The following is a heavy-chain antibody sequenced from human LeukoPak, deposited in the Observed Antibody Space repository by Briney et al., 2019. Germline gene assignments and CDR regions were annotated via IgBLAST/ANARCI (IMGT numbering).Heavy chain of an antibody. J-gene: IGHJ5*02. CDR2: INHSGST. V-gene: IGHV4-34*01. Sequence: PSETLSLTCAVYGGSFSGYYRSWIRQPPGKGLEWIGEINHSGSTNYNPSLKSRVTISVDTSKNQFSLKLSSVTAADTAVYYCARGLVRYYDFWSGYYGAARWFDPWGQGTLVTVSS. CDR3: ARGLVRYYDFWSGYYGAARWFDP. CDR1: GGSFSGYY. D-gene: IGHD3-3*01.